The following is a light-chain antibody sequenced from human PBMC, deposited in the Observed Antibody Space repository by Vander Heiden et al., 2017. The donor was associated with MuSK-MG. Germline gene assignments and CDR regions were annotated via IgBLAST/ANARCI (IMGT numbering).Light chain of an antibody. CDR2: DAS. CDR1: QRIDTE. J-gene: IGKJ1*01. V-gene: IGKV1-5*01. CDR3: QQYNNYPWT. Sequence: IQMTQSPSILPASVGDRVTITCRASQRIDTELAWYQQKPGKAPKLLMYDASSLESGVPSRISGSGSGTEFTLTISSLQSDDFATYYCQQYNNYPWTFGQGTQVEI.